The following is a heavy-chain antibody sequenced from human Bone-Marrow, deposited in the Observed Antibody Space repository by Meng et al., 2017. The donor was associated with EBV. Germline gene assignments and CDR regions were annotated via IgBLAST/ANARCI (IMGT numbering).Heavy chain of an antibody. Sequence: QVQLVQSGAEVKKPGSSVKVSCKAFGYTFTTYYIHWVRQAPGQGLEWMGIINPSGGATSYAQKFQGRVTLTRDTSTSTVYMELSSLKSEDTAVYYCARGTLTYWGQGTLVTVSS. CDR3: ARGTLTY. J-gene: IGHJ4*02. V-gene: IGHV1-46*01. CDR1: GYTFTTYY. CDR2: INPSGGAT.